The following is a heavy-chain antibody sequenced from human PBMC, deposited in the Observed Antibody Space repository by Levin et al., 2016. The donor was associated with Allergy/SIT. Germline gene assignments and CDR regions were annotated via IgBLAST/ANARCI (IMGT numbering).Heavy chain of an antibody. Sequence: SVKVSCKASGGTFSNFAITWVRQAPGQGLEWMGRIIPILGIANYAQKFQGRVTITADKSTSTASMELSSLRSEDTAVYYCARDMKWQWLVPRMFDFWGQGTLVTVSS. D-gene: IGHD6-19*01. CDR2: IIPILGIA. V-gene: IGHV1-69*04. CDR1: GGTFSNFA. CDR3: ARDMKWQWLVPRMFDF. J-gene: IGHJ4*02.